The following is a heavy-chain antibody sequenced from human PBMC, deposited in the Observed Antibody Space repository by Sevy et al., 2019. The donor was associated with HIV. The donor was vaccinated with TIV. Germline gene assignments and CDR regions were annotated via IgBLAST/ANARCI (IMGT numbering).Heavy chain of an antibody. Sequence: GGSLRLSCAASGFTFSSYAMSWVRQAPGKGLEWVSAISGSGGSTYYADSVKGRFTNSRDNSKKTLYLQMNSLRAEDTAVYYCSKDIQWLVQSIYLDYWGQGTLVTVSS. D-gene: IGHD6-19*01. CDR1: GFTFSSYA. V-gene: IGHV3-23*01. CDR3: SKDIQWLVQSIYLDY. J-gene: IGHJ4*02. CDR2: ISGSGGST.